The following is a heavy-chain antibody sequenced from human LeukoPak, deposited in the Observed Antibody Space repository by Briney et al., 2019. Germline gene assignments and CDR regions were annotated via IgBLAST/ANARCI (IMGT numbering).Heavy chain of an antibody. J-gene: IGHJ3*01. Sequence: GGSLRLPCAASGLTFSNYAMTWVRQAPGKGLEWVSSIRGDVGDGGTSYTDSVKGRFTVYRDNSKNTLYLQMNSLRAGDTAVYYCAKDPNGDYVGAFDSWGRGTLVTVSS. D-gene: IGHD4-17*01. CDR3: AKDPNGDYVGAFDS. V-gene: IGHV3-23*01. CDR1: GLTFSNYA. CDR2: IRGDVGDGGT.